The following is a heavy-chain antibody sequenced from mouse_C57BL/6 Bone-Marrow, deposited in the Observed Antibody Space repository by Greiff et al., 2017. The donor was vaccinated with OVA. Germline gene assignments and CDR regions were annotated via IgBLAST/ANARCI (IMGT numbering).Heavy chain of an antibody. V-gene: IGHV1-64*01. D-gene: IGHD1-1*01. CDR3: ARGCTTVVVWYAG. Sequence: QVQLQQPGAELVKPGASVKLSCKASGYTFTSYWMHWVKQRPGQGLEWIGMIHPNSGSTNYNEKFKSKATLTVDKSSSTAYMQLSSLTSEDSAIYYGARGCTTVVVWYAGWGQGTLVTVSA. CDR1: GYTFTSYW. CDR2: IHPNSGST. J-gene: IGHJ3*01.